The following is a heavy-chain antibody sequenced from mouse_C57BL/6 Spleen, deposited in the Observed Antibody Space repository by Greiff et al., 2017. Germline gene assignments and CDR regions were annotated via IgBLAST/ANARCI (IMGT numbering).Heavy chain of an antibody. J-gene: IGHJ4*01. D-gene: IGHD3-2*02. V-gene: IGHV1-69*01. CDR3: ARPDKATGYAMDY. Sequence: QVQLQQPGTELVMPGASVKLSCKASGYTFTSYWMHWVKQRPGQGLEWIGAIDPSDSYTNYNQKFKGKSTLTVVKSSSTAYMQLSSLTSVDSAVYECARPDKATGYAMDYWGQGTSVTVSA. CDR1: GYTFTSYW. CDR2: IDPSDSYT.